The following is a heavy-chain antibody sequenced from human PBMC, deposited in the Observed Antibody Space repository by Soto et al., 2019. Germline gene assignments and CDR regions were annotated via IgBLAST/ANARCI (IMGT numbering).Heavy chain of an antibody. V-gene: IGHV1-8*01. CDR3: ARGTSITIFGVVTNYYMDV. CDR2: MNPNSGNT. Sequence: QVQLVQSGAEVKKPGASVKVSCKASGYTFTSYDINWVRQATGQGLEWMGWMNPNSGNTGYAQKFQGRVTMTRNTSISTAYMELSSLRSEDTAVYYCARGTSITIFGVVTNYYMDVWGKGTTVTVSS. D-gene: IGHD3-3*01. J-gene: IGHJ6*03. CDR1: GYTFTSYD.